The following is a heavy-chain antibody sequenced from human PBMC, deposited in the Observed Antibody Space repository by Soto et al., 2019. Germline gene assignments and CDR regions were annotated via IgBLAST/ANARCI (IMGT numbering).Heavy chain of an antibody. J-gene: IGHJ3*02. Sequence: QVQLQESGPGLVKPSETLSLTCTVSGGSISSNNYFWGWIRQPPGKGLEWIGSVFYSGTTYYNPSPKMRVTISVDRSKNQFALRLSSVTAADTAVYYCATKRGVEWLQLLAAFDIWGQGTMVTISS. CDR3: ATKRGVEWLQLLAAFDI. D-gene: IGHD5-12*01. V-gene: IGHV4-39*01. CDR1: GGSISSNNYF. CDR2: VFYSGTT.